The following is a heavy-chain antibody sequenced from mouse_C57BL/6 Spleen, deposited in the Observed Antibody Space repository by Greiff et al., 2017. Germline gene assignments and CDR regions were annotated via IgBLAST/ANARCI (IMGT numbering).Heavy chain of an antibody. D-gene: IGHD1-1*01. CDR1: GFTFSDYG. CDR3: AREVLRRPEFAY. V-gene: IGHV5-17*01. Sequence: DVHLVESGGGLVKPGGSLKLSCAASGFTFSDYGMHWVRQAPEKGLEWVAYISSGSSTIYYADTVKGRFTISRDNANSTLYLQMTSLRSEDSAMYYCAREVLRRPEFAYWGQGTLVTVSA. CDR2: ISSGSSTI. J-gene: IGHJ3*01.